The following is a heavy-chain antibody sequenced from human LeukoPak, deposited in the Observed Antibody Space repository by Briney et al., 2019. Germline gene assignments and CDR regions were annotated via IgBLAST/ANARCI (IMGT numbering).Heavy chain of an antibody. CDR1: GFTFRSHG. Sequence: PGRSLRLSRAASGFTFRSHGMQWVRQAPGKGLEWVAVIWYDGSKKYYADSVKGRFTISRDNSKNTLYLQMSSLRAEDTAEYYCARSNTVISNYYYGMDFWGQGTTVTVSS. V-gene: IGHV3-33*01. J-gene: IGHJ6*02. CDR3: ARSNTVISNYYYGMDF. CDR2: IWYDGSKK. D-gene: IGHD2/OR15-2a*01.